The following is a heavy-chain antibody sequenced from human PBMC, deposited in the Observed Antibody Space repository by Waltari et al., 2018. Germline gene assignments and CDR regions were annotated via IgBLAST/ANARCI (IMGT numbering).Heavy chain of an antibody. CDR1: GYPISSGFY. V-gene: IGHV4-38-2*02. J-gene: IGHJ4*02. D-gene: IGHD3-10*01. CDR2: IHHSGRT. CDR3: ARDRGAADYIDY. Sequence: QVQLQESGPGLVKPSETLSLTCAWSGYPISSGFYWGWFRQPPGKGLEWLGSIHHSGRTYYNPSLKSRVSLSVDTSTNQFSLNLISVTAADTALYYCARDRGAADYIDYWGQGTLVTVSS.